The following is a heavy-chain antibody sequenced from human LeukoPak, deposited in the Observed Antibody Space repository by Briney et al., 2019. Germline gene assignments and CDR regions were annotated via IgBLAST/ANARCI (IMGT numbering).Heavy chain of an antibody. J-gene: IGHJ4*02. CDR1: GYTFTGYY. D-gene: IGHD3-22*01. CDR2: INPNSGGT. V-gene: IGHV1-2*02. CDR3: ARGGPGYYDSSGYYEDLDY. Sequence: GASVKVSCKASGYTFTGYYMHWVRQAPGQGLEWMGWINPNSGGTNYAQKFQGRVTMTRDTSISTAYMELSRLRSDDTAVYYCARGGPGYYDSSGYYEDLDYWGQGILVTVSS.